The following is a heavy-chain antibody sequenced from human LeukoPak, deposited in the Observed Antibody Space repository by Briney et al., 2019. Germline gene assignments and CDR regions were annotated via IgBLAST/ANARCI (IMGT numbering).Heavy chain of an antibody. D-gene: IGHD3-10*01. CDR2: TYWNNDK. J-gene: IGHJ4*02. CDR3: AHKGRGSGSYTM. CDR1: GFSLSTTGVA. V-gene: IGHV2-5*01. Sequence: SGPTLVKPTQTHTLTCTFSGFSLSTTGVAVAWIRQPPGKALEWLAVTYWNNDKSYSPSLKNRLTITQDTSKNQVILIMANMDPVDTGTYYCAHKGRGSGSYTMWGQGTLVTVSS.